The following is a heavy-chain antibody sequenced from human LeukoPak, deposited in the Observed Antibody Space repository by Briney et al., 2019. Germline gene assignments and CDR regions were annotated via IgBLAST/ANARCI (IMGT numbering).Heavy chain of an antibody. CDR1: GFTFSSYG. Sequence: GGSLRLSCAASGFTFSSYGMHWVRQAPGKGLEWVAVISYDGSNKYYADSVKGRFTISRDNSKNTLYLQMNSLRAEDTAVYYCAKEGIAAAGPDYWGQGTLVTVSS. J-gene: IGHJ4*02. V-gene: IGHV3-30*18. CDR2: ISYDGSNK. D-gene: IGHD6-13*01. CDR3: AKEGIAAAGPDY.